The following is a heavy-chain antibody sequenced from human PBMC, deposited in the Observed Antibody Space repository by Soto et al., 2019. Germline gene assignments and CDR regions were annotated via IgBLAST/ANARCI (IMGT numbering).Heavy chain of an antibody. CDR3: RSSTSSSDESCVDG. Sequence: TLSLTCAVSGYSISSGNYWAWIRQPPGMGLEWIGSLYHIGSTHYNTSLKSRVTISVDTSRNHFSLELSSVTAADTAIYYCRSSTSSSDESCVDGWGDGNMVTVSA. CDR1: GYSISSGNY. D-gene: IGHD2-2*01. J-gene: IGHJ6*04. V-gene: IGHV4-38-2*01. CDR2: LYHIGST.